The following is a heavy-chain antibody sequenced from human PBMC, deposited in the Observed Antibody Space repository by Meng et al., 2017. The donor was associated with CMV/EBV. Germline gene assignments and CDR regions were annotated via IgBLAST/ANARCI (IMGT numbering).Heavy chain of an antibody. V-gene: IGHV1-8*03. CDR2: MNPNSGNT. CDR3: ARVLFGSFGY. Sequence: ASVKVSCKASGYTFTSYDINWVRQATGQGLEWMGWMNPNSGNTGYAQKFQGRVTITRNTSISTAYMGLNSLRAEDTAVYYCARVLFGSFGYWGQGTLVTVSS. D-gene: IGHD3-10*02. J-gene: IGHJ4*02. CDR1: GYTFTSYD.